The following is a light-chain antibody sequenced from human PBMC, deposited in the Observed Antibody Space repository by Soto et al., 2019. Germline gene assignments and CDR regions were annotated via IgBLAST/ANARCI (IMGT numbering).Light chain of an antibody. J-gene: IGKJ1*01. Sequence: DIQMTQSPSTLSASVGDRVTITCRASQSIRSYLAWYQQKPGKAPKLLISKASTLVGGVPSRFSGSGSGTEFTLTISSLQPDDFATYYCQQYNTYPTWTFGQGTKVEVK. V-gene: IGKV1-5*03. CDR2: KAS. CDR1: QSIRSY. CDR3: QQYNTYPTWT.